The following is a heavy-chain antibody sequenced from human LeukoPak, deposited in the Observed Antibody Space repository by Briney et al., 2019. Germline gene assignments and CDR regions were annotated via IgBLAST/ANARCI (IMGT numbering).Heavy chain of an antibody. CDR1: GDSISSSSFY. CDR3: ARSGPAAGRPDAFDI. D-gene: IGHD2-2*01. CDR2: IYYSGIT. J-gene: IGHJ3*02. V-gene: IGHV4-39*07. Sequence: SETLSLTCSLSGDSISSSSFYWAWIRQPPGKGLECIGTIYYSGITYYSSSLKSRVTISVDTSKNQFSLKLSSVTAADTAVYFCARSGPAAGRPDAFDIWGQGTMVTVSS.